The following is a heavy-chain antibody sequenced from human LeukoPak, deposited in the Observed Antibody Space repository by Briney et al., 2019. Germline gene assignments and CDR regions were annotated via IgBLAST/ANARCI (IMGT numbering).Heavy chain of an antibody. V-gene: IGHV1-3*01. CDR3: ARLEVVAATGRYYYYYGMDV. J-gene: IGHJ6*02. CDR2: INAGNGNT. CDR1: GYTFTSYA. Sequence: ASVKVSCKASGYTFTSYAMHWVRQAPGQRLEWMGWINAGNGNTKYSQKFQGRVTITRDTSASTAYMELSSLRSEDTAVYYCARLEVVAATGRYYYYYGMDVWGQGPRSPSP. D-gene: IGHD2-15*01.